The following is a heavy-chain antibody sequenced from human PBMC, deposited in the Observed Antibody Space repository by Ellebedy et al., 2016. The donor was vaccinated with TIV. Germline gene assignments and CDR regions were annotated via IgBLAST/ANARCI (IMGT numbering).Heavy chain of an antibody. V-gene: IGHV4-39*01. CDR2: IYYNGIT. D-gene: IGHD1-1*01. Sequence: MPSETLSLTCNVSGGSISSSNYYWGWIRQPPGRGLEWIGNIYYNGITYYSPSLKSRVTISADTSRNEFSLKLESVTAADTAVYYCARYNFGPFGYWGQGTLVTVSS. J-gene: IGHJ4*02. CDR3: ARYNFGPFGY. CDR1: GGSISSSNYY.